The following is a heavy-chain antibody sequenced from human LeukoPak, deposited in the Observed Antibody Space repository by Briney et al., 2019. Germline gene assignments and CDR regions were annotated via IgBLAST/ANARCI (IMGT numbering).Heavy chain of an antibody. D-gene: IGHD6-13*01. J-gene: IGHJ4*02. CDR3: ASTAGTEDY. Sequence: GGSLRLSCAASEFSVGSNYMTWVRQAPGKGLEWVSLIYSGGSTYYADSVKGRFTISRDNSKNTLYLQMNSLRAEDTAVYYCASTAGTEDYWGQGTLVTVSS. CDR2: IYSGGST. V-gene: IGHV3-66*01. CDR1: EFSVGSNY.